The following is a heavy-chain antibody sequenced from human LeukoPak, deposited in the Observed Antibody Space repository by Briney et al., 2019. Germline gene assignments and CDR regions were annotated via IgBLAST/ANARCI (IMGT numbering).Heavy chain of an antibody. J-gene: IGHJ4*02. V-gene: IGHV4-38-2*02. Sequence: SQTLSLTCTVFGYSLSRGYYWGWIRQPPGKGLEWIGSIHHVGGSNYNPSLKSRVTISMDTSRDQVALKLTSVTAAGTAVYYCARAWHDSSGYYYYFDFWGQGTLVTVSS. CDR1: GYSLSRGYY. CDR3: ARAWHDSSGYYYYFDF. D-gene: IGHD3-22*01. CDR2: IHHVGGS.